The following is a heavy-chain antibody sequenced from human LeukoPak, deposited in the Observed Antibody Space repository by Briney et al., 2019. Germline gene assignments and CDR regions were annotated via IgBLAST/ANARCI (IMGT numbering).Heavy chain of an antibody. CDR1: GFTFDDYA. CDR3: AKDPLGGNSTGFDP. J-gene: IGHJ5*02. CDR2: ISWNSGSI. V-gene: IGHV3-9*01. D-gene: IGHD4-23*01. Sequence: PGGPLRLSCAASGFTFDDYAMHWVRQAPGKGLEWVSGISWNSGSIGYADSVKGRFTISRDNAKNSLYLQMNSLRAEDTALYYCAKDPLGGNSTGFDPWGQGTLVTVSS.